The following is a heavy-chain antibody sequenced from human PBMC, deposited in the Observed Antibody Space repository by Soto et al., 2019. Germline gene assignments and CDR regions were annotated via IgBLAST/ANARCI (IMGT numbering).Heavy chain of an antibody. J-gene: IGHJ6*02. CDR3: ARGGGPDIAYGMDV. V-gene: IGHV4-4*02. Sequence: SETLSLTCDVSGGSISSINWWSWVRQPPGKGLKWIGEIYHSGSTTYNPSLKSRVTISVDKSKNQFSLKLKSVTAADTAIYYCARGGGPDIAYGMDVWAKGPRSPSP. D-gene: IGHD5-12*01. CDR2: IYHSGST. CDR1: GGSISSINW.